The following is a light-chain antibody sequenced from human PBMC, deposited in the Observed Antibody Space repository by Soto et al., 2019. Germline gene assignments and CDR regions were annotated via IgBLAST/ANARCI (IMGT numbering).Light chain of an antibody. J-gene: IGKJ1*01. CDR2: AAS. CDR1: QGIGSW. Sequence: DIQMTQSPSSVSASVGDRVTITCRASQGIGSWLAWYQQKSGKAPKLLIYAASSLQSGVPSRFSGSGSGTDFTLTISSLQPEDFATYYCQQANSFPRTFGQGTKVDIK. CDR3: QQANSFPRT. V-gene: IGKV1-12*01.